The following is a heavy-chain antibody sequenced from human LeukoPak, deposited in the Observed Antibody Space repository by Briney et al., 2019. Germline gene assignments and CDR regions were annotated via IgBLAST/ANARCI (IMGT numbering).Heavy chain of an antibody. Sequence: GWSLTLSCAASGFTFSDYYMSWIRQAPGKGLECVSYISSSGSTIYYADSVKGRFTISRDNANNSLYLKMNSLRDEETAVYYCARGTSPGYRRSWYDYFDYWGQGTLVTVSS. CDR2: ISSSGSTI. D-gene: IGHD6-13*01. V-gene: IGHV3-11*04. CDR3: ARGTSPGYRRSWYDYFDY. J-gene: IGHJ4*02. CDR1: GFTFSDYY.